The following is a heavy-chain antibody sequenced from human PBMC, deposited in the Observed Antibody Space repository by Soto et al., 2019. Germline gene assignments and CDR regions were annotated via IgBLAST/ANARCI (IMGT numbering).Heavy chain of an antibody. J-gene: IGHJ4*02. CDR1: GFTFSSYW. V-gene: IGHV3-74*01. CDR2: INTDGSST. Sequence: PGGSLRLSCAASGFTFSSYWMHWVRQAPGEGLVWVSRINTDGSSTSYADSVKGRFTISRDNAKNTLYLQMNSLRTEDTAVYYCARQASFDYWGRGTLVTVPQ. CDR3: ARQASFDY.